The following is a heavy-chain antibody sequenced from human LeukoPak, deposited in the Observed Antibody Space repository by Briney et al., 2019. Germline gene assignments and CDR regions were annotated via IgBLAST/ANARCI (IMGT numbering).Heavy chain of an antibody. CDR2: ISTYNGNT. J-gene: IGHJ4*02. CDR3: AKDRWRDGSSSFDN. Sequence: ASVQNFCKGSGYTFTSTSIIWVRRPTAQELVWLGWISTYNGNTNYAQKLQGRVTMTTDTSTSTAYMELRSLRSDDTAVYYCAKDRWRDGSSSFDNWGQGTLVTVSS. CDR1: GYTFTSTS. D-gene: IGHD6-6*01. V-gene: IGHV1-18*01.